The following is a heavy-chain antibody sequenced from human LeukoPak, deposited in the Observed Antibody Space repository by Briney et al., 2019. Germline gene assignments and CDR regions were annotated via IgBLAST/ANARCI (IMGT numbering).Heavy chain of an antibody. CDR1: GFTFSSYG. Sequence: PGGSLRLSCAASGFTFSSYGMHWVRQAPGKGLEWVAVIWYDGSNKYYADSVKGRFTISRDNSKNTLYLQMNSLRAEDTAVYYCANWGVVVAATLAFDIWGQGTMVTVSS. D-gene: IGHD2-15*01. CDR3: ANWGVVVAATLAFDI. V-gene: IGHV3-33*06. CDR2: IWYDGSNK. J-gene: IGHJ3*02.